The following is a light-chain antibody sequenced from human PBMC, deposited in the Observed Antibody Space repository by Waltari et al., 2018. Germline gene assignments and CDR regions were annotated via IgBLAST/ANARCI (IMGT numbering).Light chain of an antibody. CDR2: DTS. Sequence: EIVLTQSPATLSLSPGERATLSCRASQSVRSYLAWYQQKPGQAPRLLIYDTSNRASGITARVSGSGSGTDFSLSISSLEPEDFAVYYCQQRHNWPLTFGGGTKVEIK. CDR1: QSVRSY. CDR3: QQRHNWPLT. J-gene: IGKJ4*01. V-gene: IGKV3-11*01.